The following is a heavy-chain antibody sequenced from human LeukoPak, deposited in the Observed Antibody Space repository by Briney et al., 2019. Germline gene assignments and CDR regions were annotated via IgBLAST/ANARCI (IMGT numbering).Heavy chain of an antibody. CDR3: AKENNWNDGRFNYFDY. J-gene: IGHJ4*02. Sequence: HPGGSLRLSCAASGFTFSSYGMHWVRQAPGKGLEWVAFIRYDGSNKYYADSVKGRFTISRDNSKNTLYLQMNGLRAEDTAVYYCAKENNWNDGRFNYFDYWGQGTLVTVSS. CDR1: GFTFSSYG. CDR2: IRYDGSNK. D-gene: IGHD1-20*01. V-gene: IGHV3-30*02.